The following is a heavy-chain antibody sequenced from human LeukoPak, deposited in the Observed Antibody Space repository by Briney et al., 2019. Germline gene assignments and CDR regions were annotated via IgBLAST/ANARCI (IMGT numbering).Heavy chain of an antibody. V-gene: IGHV3-15*01. CDR3: TTGYFDSSGIYAFDI. D-gene: IGHD3-22*01. Sequence: PGGSLRLSCAASGYTFNNAWMNWVRQAPGKGLEWVGRIKSKTDGGTTDYAAPVKGRFTISRDDSKNTLYLQMSSLKTEDTAVYYCTTGYFDSSGIYAFDIWGRGTMVTVSS. CDR1: GYTFNNAW. CDR2: IKSKTDGGTT. J-gene: IGHJ3*02.